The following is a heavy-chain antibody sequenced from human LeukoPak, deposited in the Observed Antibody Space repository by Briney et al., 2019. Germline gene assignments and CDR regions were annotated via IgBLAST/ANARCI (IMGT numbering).Heavy chain of an antibody. CDR1: GFTFSSYE. D-gene: IGHD3-10*02. V-gene: IGHV3-48*03. J-gene: IGHJ6*04. CDR3: AEPGITMIGGV. CDR2: ISSSGSTI. Sequence: PGGSLRLSCAASGFTFSSYEMNWVRQAPGKGLEWVSYISSSGSTIYYADSVKGRFTISRDNAKNSLYLQMNSLRAEATAVYYCAEPGITMIGGVWGKGTTVTISS.